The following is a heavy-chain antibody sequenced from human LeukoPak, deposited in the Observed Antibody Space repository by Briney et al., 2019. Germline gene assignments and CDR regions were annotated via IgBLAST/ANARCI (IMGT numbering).Heavy chain of an antibody. Sequence: GASVKVSCKASGYTFTSYYMHWVRQAPGQGLEWMGIINPSGGSTSYAQKFQGRVTMTRDTSTSTVYMELSSLRSEDTAVYYCARGADIWFGESKPRFDYWGQGTLVTVSS. V-gene: IGHV1-46*01. CDR2: INPSGGST. J-gene: IGHJ4*02. D-gene: IGHD3-10*01. CDR1: GYTFTSYY. CDR3: ARGADIWFGESKPRFDY.